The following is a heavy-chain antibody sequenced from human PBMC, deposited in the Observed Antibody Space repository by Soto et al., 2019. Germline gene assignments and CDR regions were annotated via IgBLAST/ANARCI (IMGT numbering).Heavy chain of an antibody. Sequence: QVQLVQSGAEVKKPGSSVKVSCKASGGTFSSYAISWVRQAPGQGLEWMGGIIPIFGTANYAQKFQGRVTITADESTSTAYMELSSLRSEDTAVYYCASGVVVPAAHLYYYYGMDVWGQGTTVTVSS. J-gene: IGHJ6*02. V-gene: IGHV1-69*01. CDR1: GGTFSSYA. CDR2: IIPIFGTA. D-gene: IGHD2-2*01. CDR3: ASGVVVPAAHLYYYYGMDV.